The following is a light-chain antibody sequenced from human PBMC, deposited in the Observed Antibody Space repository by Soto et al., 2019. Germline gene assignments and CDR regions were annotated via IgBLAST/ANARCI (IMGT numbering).Light chain of an antibody. V-gene: IGKV3-20*01. Sequence: EIVLTQSPGTLSLSPGERATLSCRASQSVSSSYLAWYQQKPGQPPRLLIYGASSRATGITDRFSGSGSGTDFTLTISRLEPEDFAVYYCQQYGSSPQTFGQGTKVEIK. J-gene: IGKJ1*01. CDR1: QSVSSSY. CDR3: QQYGSSPQT. CDR2: GAS.